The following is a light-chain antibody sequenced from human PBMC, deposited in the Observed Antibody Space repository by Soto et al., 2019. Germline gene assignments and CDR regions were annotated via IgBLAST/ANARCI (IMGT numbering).Light chain of an antibody. CDR3: CSYASSSTSVSYV. J-gene: IGLJ1*01. CDR2: DVT. V-gene: IGLV2-14*01. Sequence: QSVLTQPASVSGSPGQSITISCSGTSSDVGRYNYVSWYQQHPGKAPKLMIYDVTNRPSGVSDRFSGSKSGNTASLTISGLQAEDEADYYCCSYASSSTSVSYVFGSGTKLTVL. CDR1: SSDVGRYNY.